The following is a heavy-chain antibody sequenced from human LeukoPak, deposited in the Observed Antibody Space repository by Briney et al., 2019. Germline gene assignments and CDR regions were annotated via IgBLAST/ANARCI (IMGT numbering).Heavy chain of an antibody. D-gene: IGHD5-18*01. CDR2: IYYSGSA. CDR1: GGSFSSYS. CDR3: ARETQLWQPDHHNYMDV. V-gene: IGHV4-59*12. J-gene: IGHJ6*03. Sequence: SETLSLTCTISGGSFSSYSWTWIRQPPGKGLEWIGYIYYSGSALYNSSLRSRVTMSVNTSKNQYSLRLSSVTTSDTAVYYCARETQLWQPDHHNYMDVWGKGTTVTVSS.